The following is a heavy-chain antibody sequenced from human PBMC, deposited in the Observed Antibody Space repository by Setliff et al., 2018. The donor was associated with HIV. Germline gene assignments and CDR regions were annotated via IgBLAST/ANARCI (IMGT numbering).Heavy chain of an antibody. Sequence: ASVKVSCKASGYTFTGYYIHWVRQAPGQGLEWIGWINPNSGGTNYAQKFQGRVTMTRDTSISTAYMEVSRLRSDDTAVYYCARVSQYSSSWYVRWFDPWGQGTLVTVSS. CDR1: GYTFTGYY. CDR2: INPNSGGT. D-gene: IGHD6-13*01. V-gene: IGHV1-2*02. J-gene: IGHJ5*02. CDR3: ARVSQYSSSWYVRWFDP.